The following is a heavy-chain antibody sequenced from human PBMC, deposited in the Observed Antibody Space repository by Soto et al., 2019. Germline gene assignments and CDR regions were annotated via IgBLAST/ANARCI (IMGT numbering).Heavy chain of an antibody. CDR2: ISSRSSYM. V-gene: IGHV3-21*01. CDR1: GFTFSSYN. J-gene: IGHJ6*02. Sequence: EVQLVESGGGLVRPGGSLRLSCAASGFTFSSYNMNWVRQAPGKGLEWVSSISSRSSYMYYADSVKGRFTISRDNAKNSLYLQMNSLRAEDTAVYYSARDHGDYYGMDVWGQGTTVTVSS. CDR3: ARDHGDYYGMDV.